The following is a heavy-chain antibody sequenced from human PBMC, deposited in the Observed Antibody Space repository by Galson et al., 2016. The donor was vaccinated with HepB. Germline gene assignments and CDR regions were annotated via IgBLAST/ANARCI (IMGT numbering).Heavy chain of an antibody. V-gene: IGHV3-33*07. D-gene: IGHD5-18*01. J-gene: IGHJ4*02. CDR1: GISFRRHG. Sequence: SLRLSCAASGISFRRHGMLWVRQVPGKGLKWLAVILFDGINKYYEDSVEGRFIISRDISKNTLYVQMNSLRAEDMAVYYCAKSGKHLWSIDYWGQGALVTVSS. CDR3: AKSGKHLWSIDY. CDR2: ILFDGINK.